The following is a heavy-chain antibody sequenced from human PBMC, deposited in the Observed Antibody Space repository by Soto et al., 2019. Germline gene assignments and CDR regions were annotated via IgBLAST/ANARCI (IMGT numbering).Heavy chain of an antibody. CDR1: GGSISSSSYY. Sequence: SETLSLTCTVSGGSISSSSYYWGWIRQPPGKGLEWIGSIYYSGSTYYNPSLKSRVTISVDTSKNQFSLKLSSVTAADTAVYYCARHGGGYLLNWFDPWGQGTLVTVSS. CDR2: IYYSGST. J-gene: IGHJ5*02. CDR3: ARHGGGYLLNWFDP. V-gene: IGHV4-39*01. D-gene: IGHD5-12*01.